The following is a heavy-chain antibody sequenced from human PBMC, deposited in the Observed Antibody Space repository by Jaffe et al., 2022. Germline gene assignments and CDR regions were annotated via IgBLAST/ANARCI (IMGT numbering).Heavy chain of an antibody. CDR3: TTSIGDDYGDPTYPDYFDY. V-gene: IGHV3-15*01. D-gene: IGHD4-17*01. Sequence: EVQLVESGGGLVKPGGSLRLSCAASGFTFSNAWMSWVRQAPGKGLEWVGRIKSKTDGGTTDYAAPVKGRFTISRDDSKNTLYLQMNSLKTEDTAVYYCTTSIGDDYGDPTYPDYFDYWGQGTLVTVSS. J-gene: IGHJ4*02. CDR2: IKSKTDGGTT. CDR1: GFTFSNAW.